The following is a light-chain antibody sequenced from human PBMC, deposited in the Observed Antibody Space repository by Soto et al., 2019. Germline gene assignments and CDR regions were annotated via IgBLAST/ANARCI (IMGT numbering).Light chain of an antibody. J-gene: IGKJ1*01. CDR2: GAS. Sequence: EIVLTQSPGTLSLSPWERATLSCRASQSVWGDFLAWYQQKPGQAPRLLIYGASSRATGIPDRFSGSGSGTDFTLTISRLEPEDFAVYYCQQYGSSPWTFGQGTKVEIK. CDR1: QSVWGDF. CDR3: QQYGSSPWT. V-gene: IGKV3-20*01.